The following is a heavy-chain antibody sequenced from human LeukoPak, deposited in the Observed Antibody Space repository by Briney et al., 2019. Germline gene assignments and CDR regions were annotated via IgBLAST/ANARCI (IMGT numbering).Heavy chain of an antibody. D-gene: IGHD3-10*01. Sequence: GASVEVSCKASGGTFSSYAISWVRQAPGQGLEWMGRIIPIFGTANYAQKFQGRVTITTDESTSTAYMELSSLRSEDTAVYYCARVVGSGSYSDYWGQGTLVTVSS. V-gene: IGHV1-69*05. CDR2: IIPIFGTA. CDR3: ARVVGSGSYSDY. J-gene: IGHJ4*02. CDR1: GGTFSSYA.